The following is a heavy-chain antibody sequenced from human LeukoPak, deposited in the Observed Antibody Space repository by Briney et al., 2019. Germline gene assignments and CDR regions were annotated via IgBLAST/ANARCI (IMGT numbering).Heavy chain of an antibody. CDR2: IDTSGSA. CDR3: ARDRGRMVYAVWFDP. CDR1: GGSISSANYY. J-gene: IGHJ5*02. V-gene: IGHV4-61*02. Sequence: SQTLSLTCTVSGGSISSANYYWSWIRQPAGKGLEWIGRIDTSGSATYNPSLKSRVTISIDTSKNQFSLKLGSVTAADTAVYYCARDRGRMVYAVWFDPWGQGTLVTVSS. D-gene: IGHD2-8*01.